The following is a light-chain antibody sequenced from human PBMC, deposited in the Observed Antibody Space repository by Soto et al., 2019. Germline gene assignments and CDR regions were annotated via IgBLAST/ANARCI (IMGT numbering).Light chain of an antibody. CDR3: QQYGSSPPT. J-gene: IGKJ1*01. Sequence: EIGMSQSLATLSVTPEERATLSCRASQSIGNYLAWYQQKPGQGPRLLIYGASSRATGTPDRFSGSGSGTDFTLTINRLEPEDFALYYCQQYGSSPPTFGQGTMVDI. CDR1: QSIGNY. CDR2: GAS. V-gene: IGKV3-20*01.